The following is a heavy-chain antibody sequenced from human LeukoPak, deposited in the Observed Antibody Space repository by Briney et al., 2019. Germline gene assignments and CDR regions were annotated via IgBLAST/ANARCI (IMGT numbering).Heavy chain of an antibody. J-gene: IGHJ5*02. V-gene: IGHV4-34*01. D-gene: IGHD1-26*01. Sequence: SETLSLTCAVYIDSFSNYHWNWIRQTPAKGLEWIGEVNDSGGTNISPSLRSRVILSVDTSKNQFSLKLISETVADTAVYYCARGQGATVPQVGKNWFDPWGQGTRVTVSS. CDR2: VNDSGGT. CDR3: ARGQGATVPQVGKNWFDP. CDR1: IDSFSNYH.